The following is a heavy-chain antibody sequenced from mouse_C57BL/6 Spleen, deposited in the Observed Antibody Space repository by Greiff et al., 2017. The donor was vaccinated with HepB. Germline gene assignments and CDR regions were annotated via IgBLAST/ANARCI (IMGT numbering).Heavy chain of an antibody. J-gene: IGHJ2*01. D-gene: IGHD1-1*01. Sequence: EVHLVESGPGLVKPSQSLSLTCSVTGYSITSGYYWNWIRQFPGNKLEWMGYISYDGSNNYNPSLKNRISITRDTSKNQFFLKLNSVTTEDTATYYCARGDYGSSPLDYWGQGTTLTVSS. CDR3: ARGDYGSSPLDY. CDR2: ISYDGSN. CDR1: GYSITSGYY. V-gene: IGHV3-6*01.